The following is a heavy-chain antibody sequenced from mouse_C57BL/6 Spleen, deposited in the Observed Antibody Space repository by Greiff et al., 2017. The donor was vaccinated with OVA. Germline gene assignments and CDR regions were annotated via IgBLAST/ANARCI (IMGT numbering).Heavy chain of an antibody. CDR1: GFTFSDYG. V-gene: IGHV5-17*01. Sequence: EVQGVESGGGLVQPGGSLKLSCAASGFTFSDYGMHWVRQAPEKGLEWVAYISSGSSTIYYADTVTGRFTISSDNAKNTLFLQMTSLRSEDTAMDYSARFGKSPYYFDYWGQGTTLTVSS. J-gene: IGHJ2*01. CDR3: ARFGKSPYYFDY. D-gene: IGHD1-1*01. CDR2: ISSGSSTI.